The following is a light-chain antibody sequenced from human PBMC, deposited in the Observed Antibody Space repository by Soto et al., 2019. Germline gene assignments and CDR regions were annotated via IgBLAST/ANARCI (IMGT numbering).Light chain of an antibody. Sequence: EIVMTQSPATLSVSPGERATLSCRASQSVSSDLAWYQQKPGQAPRLLIYGASTRATDVPARFSGSGSGTEFTLTIRSLQSEDFAVYYCQQYNKWPPSYTFGQGTKLEIK. CDR1: QSVSSD. V-gene: IGKV3-15*01. CDR2: GAS. J-gene: IGKJ2*01. CDR3: QQYNKWPPSYT.